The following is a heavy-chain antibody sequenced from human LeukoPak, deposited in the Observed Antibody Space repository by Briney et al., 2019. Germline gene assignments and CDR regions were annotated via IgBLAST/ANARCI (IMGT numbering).Heavy chain of an antibody. CDR1: GFTFSAYS. CDR3: ARDSTPYDSSGYCYDY. CDR2: ISTGSSYI. D-gene: IGHD3-22*01. Sequence: PGGSLRLSCAASGFTFSAYSMNWVRQAPGKGLEWVSSISTGSSYIYYADSVKGRFTISRENAKNSLYLQMNSLRAEDTAVYYCARDSTPYDSSGYCYDYWGQGTLVTVPS. J-gene: IGHJ4*02. V-gene: IGHV3-21*01.